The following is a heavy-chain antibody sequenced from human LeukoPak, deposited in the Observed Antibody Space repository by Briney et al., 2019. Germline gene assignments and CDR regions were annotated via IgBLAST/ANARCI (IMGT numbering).Heavy chain of an antibody. D-gene: IGHD1-26*01. CDR2: INGDGSNT. J-gene: IGHJ4*02. V-gene: IGHV3-74*01. CDR1: GLTFSSYW. Sequence: PGGSLRLSCAASGLTFSSYWMHWVRQAPGKGLVWVSRINGDGSNTYYADFVKGRFTISRDNARNSVYLQMNSLRVEDTAVYYCARDPVEWELLLDYWGQGTLVTVSS. CDR3: ARDPVEWELLLDY.